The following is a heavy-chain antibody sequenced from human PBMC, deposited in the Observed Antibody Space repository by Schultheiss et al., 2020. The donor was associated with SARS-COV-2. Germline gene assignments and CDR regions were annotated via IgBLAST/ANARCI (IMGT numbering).Heavy chain of an antibody. D-gene: IGHD6-13*01. J-gene: IGHJ6*03. V-gene: IGHV3-23*01. CDR2: INSSSSYT. CDR1: GFTFSSYA. Sequence: GGSLRLSCAASGFTFSSYAMSWVRQAPGKGLEWVSYINSSSSYTNYTDSVKGRFSISRDNSKNTLYLQMNSLRAEDTAVYYCAKDPRIAAGGYYYYYMDVWGKGTTVTVSS. CDR3: AKDPRIAAGGYYYYYMDV.